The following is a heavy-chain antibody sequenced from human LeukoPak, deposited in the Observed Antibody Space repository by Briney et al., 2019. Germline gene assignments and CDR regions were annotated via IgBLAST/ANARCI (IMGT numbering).Heavy chain of an antibody. CDR2: IYHSGST. D-gene: IGHD4-11*01. CDR1: GGSISSTNW. V-gene: IGHV4-4*02. CDR3: ARGLSLYSNLAVNWFDP. Sequence: SETLSLTCAVSGGSISSTNWWSWVRQPPGKGLEWIGEIYHSGSTNYNPSLKSRVTISVDTSKNQFSLKLSSVTAADTAVYYCARGLSLYSNLAVNWFDPWGQGTLVTVSS. J-gene: IGHJ5*02.